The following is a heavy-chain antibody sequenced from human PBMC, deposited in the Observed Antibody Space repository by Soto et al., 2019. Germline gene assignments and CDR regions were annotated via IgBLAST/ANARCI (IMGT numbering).Heavy chain of an antibody. D-gene: IGHD1-1*01. J-gene: IGHJ4*02. CDR3: ARGVLY. V-gene: IGHV4-31*03. Sequence: QGQRQESGPGLVKPSQTRSLTCTVSGGSIRSGGYFWSCIRQPPGKGLEWIGNIFYSGTTYYNPSLKSRVTISVDTSKNQFSLKLTSVTAADTAVYFCARGVLYWGQGTLVTVSS. CDR2: IFYSGTT. CDR1: GGSIRSGGYF.